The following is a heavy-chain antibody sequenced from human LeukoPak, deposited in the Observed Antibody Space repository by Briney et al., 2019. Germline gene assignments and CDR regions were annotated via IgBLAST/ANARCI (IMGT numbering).Heavy chain of an antibody. Sequence: GGSLRLSCAASGFTFSSYAMHWVRQAPGKGLEWVAVISYDGSNKYYADSVKGRFTISRDNAKNSLYLQMNSLRAEDTAVYYCATVGIIVAAGTYDYWGQGTLVTVSS. CDR1: GFTFSSYA. D-gene: IGHD6-13*01. J-gene: IGHJ4*02. CDR3: ATVGIIVAAGTYDY. V-gene: IGHV3-30*04. CDR2: ISYDGSNK.